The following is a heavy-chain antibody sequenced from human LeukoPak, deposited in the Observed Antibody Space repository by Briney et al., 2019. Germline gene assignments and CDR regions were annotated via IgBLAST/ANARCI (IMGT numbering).Heavy chain of an antibody. Sequence: SQTLSLTCAISGDSVSSISVAWNWIRQSPSRGLEWLGRTYYRSKWYYEYAVSVKSRINISPDTSKNQFSLQLTSVTPEDTAVYYCSLARSEYHYGMDVWGQGTTVTISS. V-gene: IGHV6-1*01. CDR1: GDSVSSISVA. J-gene: IGHJ6*02. CDR3: SLARSEYHYGMDV. CDR2: TYYRSKWYY.